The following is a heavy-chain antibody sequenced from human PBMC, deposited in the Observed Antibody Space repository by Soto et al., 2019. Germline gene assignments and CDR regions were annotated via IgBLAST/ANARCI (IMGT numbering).Heavy chain of an antibody. D-gene: IGHD4-17*01. CDR3: ARAHGDYNVNGYYFDY. V-gene: IGHV1-69*02. CDR1: GGTFSSYT. J-gene: IGHJ4*02. CDR2: IIPILGIA. Sequence: SVKVSCKASGGTFSSYTISWVRQAPGQGLEWMGRIIPILGIANYAQKFQGRVTITADKSTSTAYMELSSLRSEDTAVYYCARAHGDYNVNGYYFDYWGQGTLVTVSS.